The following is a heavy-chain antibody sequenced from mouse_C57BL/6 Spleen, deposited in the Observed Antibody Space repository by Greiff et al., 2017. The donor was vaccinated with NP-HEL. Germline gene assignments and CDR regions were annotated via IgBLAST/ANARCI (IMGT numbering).Heavy chain of an antibody. J-gene: IGHJ2*01. D-gene: IGHD1-1*01. V-gene: IGHV1-55*01. Sequence: QVQLQQPGAELVKPGASVKMSCKASGYTFTSYWITWVKQRPGQGLEWIGDIYPGSGSTNYNEKFKSKATLTVDTSSSTAYMQLSSLTSEDSAVYYCARSPSTTVVVGYYFDYWGQGTTLTVSS. CDR3: ARSPSTTVVVGYYFDY. CDR1: GYTFTSYW. CDR2: IYPGSGST.